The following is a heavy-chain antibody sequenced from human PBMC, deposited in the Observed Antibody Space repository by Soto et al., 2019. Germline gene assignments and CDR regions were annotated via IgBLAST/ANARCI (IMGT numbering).Heavy chain of an antibody. CDR3: ARERTVAGNDY. D-gene: IGHD6-19*01. Sequence: GASVKVSCKASGYTFTSYGISWVRQAPGQGLEWMGWMNSYSCNTGYAQKFQCRVTLIRNTSISTAYMELSSLRSEDTAVYYCARERTVAGNDYWGQGTLVTVS. J-gene: IGHJ4*02. CDR1: GYTFTSYG. CDR2: MNSYSCNT. V-gene: IGHV1-8*02.